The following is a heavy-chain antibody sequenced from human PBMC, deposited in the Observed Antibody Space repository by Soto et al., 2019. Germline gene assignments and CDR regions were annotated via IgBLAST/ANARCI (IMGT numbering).Heavy chain of an antibody. CDR2: ISGSGGST. V-gene: IGHV3-23*01. J-gene: IGHJ6*03. CDR3: AKHRNLLSYYYYYMDV. CDR1: GFTFSSYA. D-gene: IGHD2-15*01. Sequence: GGSLRLSCAASGFTFSSYAMSWVRQAPGKGLEWVSAISGSGGSTYYADSVKGRFTISRDNSKNTLYLQMNSLRAEDTAVYYCAKHRNLLSYYYYYMDVWGKGTTVTVSS.